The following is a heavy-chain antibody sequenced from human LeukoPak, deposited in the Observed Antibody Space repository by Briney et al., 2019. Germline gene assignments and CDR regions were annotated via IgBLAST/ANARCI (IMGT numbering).Heavy chain of an antibody. D-gene: IGHD2-15*01. CDR3: ARVGCSGGSCYSRPDAFDI. J-gene: IGHJ3*02. CDR2: INHSGST. CDR1: GVSFSGYY. Sequence: SETLSLTCAVYGVSFSGYYWSWIRQPPGRGLEWIGEINHSGSTNYNPSLKSRVTISVDTSKNQFSLKLSSVTAADTAVYYCARVGCSGGSCYSRPDAFDIWGQGTMVTVSS. V-gene: IGHV4-34*01.